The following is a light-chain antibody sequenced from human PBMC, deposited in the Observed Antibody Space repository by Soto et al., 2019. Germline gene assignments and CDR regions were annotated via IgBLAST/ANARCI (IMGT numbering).Light chain of an antibody. Sequence: EIVMTQSPATMSVYPGERASLSCRASQSVSSNLPWYQQKPGQAPRLLIYGASNRATGIPDRFSGSGSGTDFTLTISSLEPEDFAVYYCQQRSNWPRTFGQGTKVDI. CDR1: QSVSSN. CDR2: GAS. CDR3: QQRSNWPRT. V-gene: IGKV3-11*01. J-gene: IGKJ1*01.